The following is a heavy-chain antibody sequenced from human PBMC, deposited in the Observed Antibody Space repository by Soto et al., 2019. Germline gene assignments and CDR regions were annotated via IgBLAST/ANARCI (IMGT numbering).Heavy chain of an antibody. Sequence: QVQLVESGGGVVQPGRSLRLSCAASGFTFTSYSIHLVRQAPGKGLDWVAVISSSGSNKYFADSVKGRFTLSRDTPKNTEYLHMNSLRAEDTGVSYCARDPHDYVWAIDYWGQGTLVTVSS. CDR3: ARDPHDYVWAIDY. CDR2: ISSSGSNK. D-gene: IGHD3-16*01. V-gene: IGHV3-30-3*01. CDR1: GFTFTSYS. J-gene: IGHJ4*02.